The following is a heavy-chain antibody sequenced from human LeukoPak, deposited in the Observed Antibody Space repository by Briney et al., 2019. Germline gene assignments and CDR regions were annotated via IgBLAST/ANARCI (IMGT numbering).Heavy chain of an antibody. CDR3: ARHTRPGYSGYENAFDI. J-gene: IGHJ3*02. V-gene: IGHV4-39*01. CDR2: FYDSVNT. CDR1: GGSISSSSNY. D-gene: IGHD5-12*01. Sequence: SATLSLTCIVSGGSISSSSNYWDWIRPAPGEGLEWSGNFYDSVNTRYNPFLKSRVTISGDTSKNHFYLKLTSVTAADTAVYYCARHTRPGYSGYENAFDIWGQGTMVTVSS.